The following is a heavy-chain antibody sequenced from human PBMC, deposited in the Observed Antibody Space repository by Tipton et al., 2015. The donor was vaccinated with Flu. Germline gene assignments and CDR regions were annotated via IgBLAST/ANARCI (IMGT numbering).Heavy chain of an antibody. CDR1: GFTFSDHY. J-gene: IGHJ4*02. D-gene: IGHD3-16*01. Sequence: QLVQSGGGLVQPGRSLRLSCAASGFTFSDHYMSWMRQAPGKGLEWVAYISGSGRDIYYVDSVRGRFSISRDNAKKSLYLQMNSLRAEDTAVYYCARKIGDFWGQGTLVTVSS. V-gene: IGHV3-11*04. CDR3: ARKIGDF. CDR2: ISGSGRDI.